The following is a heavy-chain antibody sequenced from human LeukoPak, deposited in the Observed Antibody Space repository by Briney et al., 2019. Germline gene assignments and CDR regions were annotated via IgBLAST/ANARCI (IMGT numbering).Heavy chain of an antibody. CDR3: ARGPRFGELLHY. V-gene: IGHV3-23*01. CDR1: GFTFSSYA. D-gene: IGHD3-10*01. Sequence: PGGSLRLSCAASGFTFSSYAMSWVRQAPGKGLEWVSAISGSGGSTYYADSVKGRFTISRDNSKNTLYLQMNSLRAEDTAVYYCARGPRFGELLHYWGQGTLVTVSS. CDR2: ISGSGGST. J-gene: IGHJ4*02.